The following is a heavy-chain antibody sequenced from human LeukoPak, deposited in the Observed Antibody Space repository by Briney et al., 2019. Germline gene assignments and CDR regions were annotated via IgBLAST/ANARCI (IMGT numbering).Heavy chain of an antibody. CDR3: ARDGGYCSGGSCYFYYYYYYMDV. V-gene: IGHV1-18*01. CDR2: ISAYNGNT. D-gene: IGHD2-15*01. Sequence: GSVKVSCKASGYTFTSYGISWVRQAPGQGLEWMGWISAYNGNTNYAQKLQGRVTMTTDTSTSTAYMELRSLRSDDTAVYYCARDGGYCSGGSCYFYYYYYYMDVWGKGTTVTVSS. CDR1: GYTFTSYG. J-gene: IGHJ6*03.